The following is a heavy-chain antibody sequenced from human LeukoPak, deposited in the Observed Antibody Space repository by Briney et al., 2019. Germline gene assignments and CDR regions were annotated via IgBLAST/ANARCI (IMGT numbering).Heavy chain of an antibody. CDR3: ARDLTVAGSNYFDY. D-gene: IGHD6-19*01. V-gene: IGHV3-7*03. Sequence: GGSLRLSCAASGFPFSSHWLSWFRQSPGKGLEWVAHINQDGSEKYYVDSVKGRFTISRDNARNTLYLQMNSLRAEDTAVYYCARDLTVAGSNYFDYWGQGTLVTVSS. CDR2: INQDGSEK. CDR1: GFPFSSHW. J-gene: IGHJ4*02.